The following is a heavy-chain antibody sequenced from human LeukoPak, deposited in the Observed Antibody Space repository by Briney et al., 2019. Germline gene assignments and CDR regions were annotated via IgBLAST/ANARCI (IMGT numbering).Heavy chain of an antibody. D-gene: IGHD2-15*01. CDR1: GYTFTSYD. Sequence: ASVKVSCKASGYTFTSYDINWVRQATGQGLEWMGWMNPNSGNTGYAQKFQGRVTMTRNTSISTAYMELSSLRSEDTAVYYCARSGRYCSGGSCYWKNFDYWGQGTLVTVSS. CDR2: MNPNSGNT. CDR3: ARSGRYCSGGSCYWKNFDY. V-gene: IGHV1-8*01. J-gene: IGHJ4*02.